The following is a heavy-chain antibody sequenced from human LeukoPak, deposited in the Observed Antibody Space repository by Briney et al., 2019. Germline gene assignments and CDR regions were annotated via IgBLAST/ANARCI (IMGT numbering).Heavy chain of an antibody. Sequence: SETLSLTCAVYGGSFSGYYWSWIRQPPGKGLEWIGEINHSGSTNYNPSLKSRLTMSVDTSKNQFSLKLSSVTAADTAVYYCARELISSRAAFDTWGQGTVVTVSS. D-gene: IGHD3-10*01. CDR3: ARELISSRAAFDT. V-gene: IGHV4-34*01. J-gene: IGHJ3*02. CDR1: GGSFSGYY. CDR2: INHSGST.